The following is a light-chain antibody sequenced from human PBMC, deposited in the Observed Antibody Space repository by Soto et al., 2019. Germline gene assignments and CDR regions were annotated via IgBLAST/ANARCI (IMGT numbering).Light chain of an antibody. CDR1: QSVTSNK. CDR3: QQYGSPPPYT. Sequence: ENVLTQSPVTLSLSPGERATLSCRASQSVTSNKVAWFQQKPGQAPRLLIRAASSRATGIPDRFSGSGSATDFTLTISRLEPEDFAVYYCQQYGSPPPYTFGQGTKV. CDR2: AAS. J-gene: IGKJ2*01. V-gene: IGKV3-20*01.